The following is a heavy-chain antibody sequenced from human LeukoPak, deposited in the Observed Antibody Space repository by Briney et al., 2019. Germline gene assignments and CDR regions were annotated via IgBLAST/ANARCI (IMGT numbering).Heavy chain of an antibody. CDR3: ATREQ. D-gene: IGHD1/OR15-1a*01. CDR2: INHSGNT. J-gene: IGHJ4*02. V-gene: IGHV4-34*01. CDR1: GGSFSVYY. Sequence: PSETLSLTCGVYGGSFSVYYWSWIRQPPGKGLEWTGEINHSGNTNYNPSLKSRVTISVDTSKNQFSLNLSSVTAADTAVYFCATREQWGQGTLVTVSS.